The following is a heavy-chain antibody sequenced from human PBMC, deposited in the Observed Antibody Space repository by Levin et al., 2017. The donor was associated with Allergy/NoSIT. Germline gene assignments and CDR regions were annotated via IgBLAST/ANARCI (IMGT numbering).Heavy chain of an antibody. V-gene: IGHV3-9*01. J-gene: IGHJ6*02. CDR1: GFTFDDYA. CDR3: AKAWGGYYGMDV. D-gene: IGHD3-16*01. Sequence: SLKISCAASGFTFDDYAMHWVRQAPGKGLEWVSGISWNSGSIGYADSVKGRFTISRDNAKNSLYLQMNSLRAEDTALYYCAKAWGGYYGMDVWGQGTTVTVSS. CDR2: ISWNSGSI.